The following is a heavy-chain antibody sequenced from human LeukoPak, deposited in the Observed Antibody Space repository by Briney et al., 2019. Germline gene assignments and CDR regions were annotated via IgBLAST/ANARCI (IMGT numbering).Heavy chain of an antibody. Sequence: SETLSLTCTVSGGSISSYYWSWIRQPAGKGLEWIGRIYTSGSTNYNPSLKSRVTMSVDTSKNQFSLKLSSVTAADTAVYYCARGRFGIAAATTALGIWGQGTMVTVSS. J-gene: IGHJ3*02. CDR2: IYTSGST. D-gene: IGHD6-13*01. CDR3: ARGRFGIAAATTALGI. V-gene: IGHV4-4*07. CDR1: GGSISSYY.